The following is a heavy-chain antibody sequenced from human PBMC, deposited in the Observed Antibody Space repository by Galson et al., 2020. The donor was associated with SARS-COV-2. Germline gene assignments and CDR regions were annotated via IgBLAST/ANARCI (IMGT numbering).Heavy chain of an antibody. CDR2: ISYDGSNK. J-gene: IGHJ4*02. V-gene: IGHV3-30*04. CDR1: GFTFSSYA. D-gene: IGHD3-22*01. CDR3: ARDGITMIYDY. Sequence: GGSLRLSCAASGFTFSSYAMYWVRQAPGKGLEWVAVISYDGSNKYYADSVKGRFTISRDNSKNTLYLQMNSLRAEDTAVYYCARDGITMIYDYWGQGTLVTVSS.